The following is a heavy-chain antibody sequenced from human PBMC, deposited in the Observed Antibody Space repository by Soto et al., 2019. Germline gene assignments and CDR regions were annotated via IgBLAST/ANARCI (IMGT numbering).Heavy chain of an antibody. CDR1: GGSINSGDYH. J-gene: IGHJ6*02. CDR3: ARDSRTPSGGMDV. V-gene: IGHV4-30-4*01. Sequence: PSETLSLTCTVSGGSINSGDYHWTWIRQFPGKDLEWIGGIYYSASTYYNPSLVSRLTISLDTSKNQFSLRLTSATAVDTAVYYCARDSRTPSGGMDVWGQGTTVTVS. CDR2: IYYSAST.